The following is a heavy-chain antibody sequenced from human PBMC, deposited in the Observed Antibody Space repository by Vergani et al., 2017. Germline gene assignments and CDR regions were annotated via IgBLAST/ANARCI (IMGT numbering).Heavy chain of an antibody. CDR3: ARGQTGYSRDWSTYFFYMDV. CDR2: VYYSGTT. J-gene: IGHJ6*03. Sequence: QLQLQESDSRLVNPSQTLSLTCTLSGDAISRDTYSWNWVRQPPGNPLEWIGSVYYSGTTYYNPSLGGRVTISIDKSKNHFSLTLTSVTAADSAFYFCARGQTGYSRDWSTYFFYMDVWGKGTTVTVSS. D-gene: IGHD6-19*01. V-gene: IGHV4-30-2*01. CDR1: GDAISRDTYS.